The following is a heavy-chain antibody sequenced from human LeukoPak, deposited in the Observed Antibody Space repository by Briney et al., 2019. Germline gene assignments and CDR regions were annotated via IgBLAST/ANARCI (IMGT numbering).Heavy chain of an antibody. CDR2: ISYDGSNK. CDR3: ARDWADGYNLHYFDY. CDR1: GFTFSSYA. J-gene: IGHJ4*02. V-gene: IGHV3-30*04. Sequence: GRSLRLSCAASGFTFSSYAMHWVRQAPGKGLEWVAVISYDGSNKYYADSVKGRFTISRDNSKNTLYLQMNSLRAEDTAVYYCARDWADGYNLHYFDYWGQGTLVTVSS. D-gene: IGHD5-24*01.